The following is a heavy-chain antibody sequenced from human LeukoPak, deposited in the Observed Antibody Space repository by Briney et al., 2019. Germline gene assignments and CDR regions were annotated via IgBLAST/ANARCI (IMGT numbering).Heavy chain of an antibody. CDR1: GGSISSYY. Sequence: SETLSLTCTVSGGSISSYYWSWIRQPPGKGLEWIGYIYYSGSTNYNPSLKSRVTISVDTSKNPFSLRLSSVTAADTAVYYCASSTDYDFWSGYFGPHYYYYMDVWGKGTTVTVSS. CDR2: IYYSGST. J-gene: IGHJ6*03. D-gene: IGHD3-3*01. V-gene: IGHV4-59*08. CDR3: ASSTDYDFWSGYFGPHYYYYMDV.